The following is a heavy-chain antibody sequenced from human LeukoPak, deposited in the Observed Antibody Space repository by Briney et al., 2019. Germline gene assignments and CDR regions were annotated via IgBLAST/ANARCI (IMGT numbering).Heavy chain of an antibody. J-gene: IGHJ4*02. CDR2: IGGSGGAV. CDR1: GFTFSRYA. V-gene: IGHV3-23*01. D-gene: IGHD3-16*02. Sequence: PGGSLRLSCGASGFTFSRYAMSWVRQAPGKGLQWVSEIGGSGGAVHYADSVKGRFTISRDNSKNTLFLEMNSLETEDTAVYYCTTVRVNDYVWGSYRYFYLDYWGQGTLVTVSS. CDR3: TTVRVNDYVWGSYRYFYLDY.